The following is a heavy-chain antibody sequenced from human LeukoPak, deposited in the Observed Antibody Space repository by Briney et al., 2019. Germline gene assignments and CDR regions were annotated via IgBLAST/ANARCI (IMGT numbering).Heavy chain of an antibody. Sequence: GGSLRLSCVGSGFIFRSYAVTWVRQAPGKGLEWFSSITANGDATYYADSVKGRFTISRDNSKNTLYLQMNSLRAEDTAVYYCAREASWVEAAGYFDYWGQGTLVTVSS. CDR3: AREASWVEAAGYFDY. D-gene: IGHD6-13*01. CDR1: GFIFRSYA. V-gene: IGHV3-23*01. CDR2: ITANGDAT. J-gene: IGHJ4*02.